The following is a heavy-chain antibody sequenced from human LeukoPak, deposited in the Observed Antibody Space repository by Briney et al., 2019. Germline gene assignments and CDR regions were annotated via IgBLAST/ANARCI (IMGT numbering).Heavy chain of an antibody. Sequence: PGGSLRLSCAASGFTFSSYAMSWVRQAPGKGLKWVSAISGSGSSTYYADSVKGRFTISRDNSKNTLYLQMNSLRAEDTAVYYCAKDPKRPPGVWGQGTLVTVSS. V-gene: IGHV3-23*01. CDR3: AKDPKRPPGV. CDR1: GFTFSSYA. CDR2: ISGSGSST. J-gene: IGHJ4*02.